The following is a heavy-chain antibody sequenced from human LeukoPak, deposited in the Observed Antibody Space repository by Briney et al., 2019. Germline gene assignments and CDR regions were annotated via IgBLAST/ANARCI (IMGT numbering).Heavy chain of an antibody. CDR3: TRGSSGWYPDAFDI. V-gene: IGHV3-49*04. CDR2: IRSKAYGGTT. J-gene: IGHJ3*02. CDR1: GFTFGDYA. Sequence: PGRSLRLSCTASGFTFGDYAMSWVRQAPGKGLEWVGFIRSKAYGGTTEYAASVKGRFTISRDDSKSIAYLQMNSLKTEDTAVYYCTRGSSGWYPDAFDIWGQGTMVTVSS. D-gene: IGHD6-19*01.